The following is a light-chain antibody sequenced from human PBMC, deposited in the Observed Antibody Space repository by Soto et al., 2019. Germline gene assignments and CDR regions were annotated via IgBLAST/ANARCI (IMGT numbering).Light chain of an antibody. J-gene: IGLJ1*01. V-gene: IGLV2-14*01. Sequence: SALTQPASVSGSPGQSITLSCPGTSSDVGASNYVSWYQHHPGKAPKLMIYEVTNRPSGISDRFSGSKSGNTASLTISGLQAEDEADYYCSSYTSSSTYVFGTGTKVTVL. CDR3: SSYTSSSTYV. CDR1: SSDVGASNY. CDR2: EVT.